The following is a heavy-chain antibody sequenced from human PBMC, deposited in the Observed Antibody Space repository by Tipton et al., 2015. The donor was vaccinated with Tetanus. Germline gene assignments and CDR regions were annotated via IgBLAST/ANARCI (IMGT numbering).Heavy chain of an antibody. J-gene: IGHJ4*02. CDR2: IYYSGST. CDR1: GGSFSSYY. Sequence: TLSLTCAVYGGSFSSYYWGWIRQPPGKGLEWIGSIYYSGSTYYNPSLKSRVTISVDTSKNQFSLKLSSVTAADTAVYYCARALGYGDTVDYWGQGTLVTVSS. CDR3: ARALGYGDTVDY. D-gene: IGHD4-17*01. V-gene: IGHV4-34*01.